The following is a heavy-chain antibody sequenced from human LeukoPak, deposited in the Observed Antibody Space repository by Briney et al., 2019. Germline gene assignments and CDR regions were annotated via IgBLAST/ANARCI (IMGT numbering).Heavy chain of an antibody. D-gene: IGHD6-6*01. CDR2: IYSGGST. Sequence: GGSLRLSCAASGFTVSSNYMSWVRQAPGKRLEWVSVIYSGGSTYYADSVKGRFTISRDNSKNTLYLQMNSLRAEDTAVYYCASGESSSSPFDYWGQGTLVTVSS. CDR3: ASGESSSSPFDY. J-gene: IGHJ4*02. V-gene: IGHV3-66*01. CDR1: GFTVSSNY.